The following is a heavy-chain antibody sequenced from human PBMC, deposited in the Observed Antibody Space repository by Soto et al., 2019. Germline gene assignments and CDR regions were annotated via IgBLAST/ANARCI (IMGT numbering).Heavy chain of an antibody. CDR1: GYTFTSYY. D-gene: IGHD3-22*01. J-gene: IGHJ4*02. CDR2: INPSGGST. CDR3: ARAYGDYDGYYYDSSGYYYFDY. V-gene: IGHV1-46*01. Sequence: ALVKVSCKASGYTFTSYYMHWVRQAPGQGLEWMGIINPSGGSTSYAQKFQGRVTMTRDTSTSTVYMELSSLRSEDTAVYYCARAYGDYDGYYYDSSGYYYFDYWGQGTLVTVSS.